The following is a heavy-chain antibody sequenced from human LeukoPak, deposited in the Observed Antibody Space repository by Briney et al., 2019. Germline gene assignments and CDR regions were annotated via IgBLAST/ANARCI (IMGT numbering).Heavy chain of an antibody. V-gene: IGHV1-2*02. J-gene: IGHJ1*01. D-gene: IGHD5-18*01. CDR2: INPNSGGT. CDR3: ARDRDTAKYFQH. Sequence: ASVKVSCKASGSTFTGYYMHWVRQAPGQGLEWMGWINPNSGGTNYAQKFQGRVTMTRDTSISTAYMELSRLRSDDTAVYYCARDRDTAKYFQHWGQGTLVTVSS. CDR1: GSTFTGYY.